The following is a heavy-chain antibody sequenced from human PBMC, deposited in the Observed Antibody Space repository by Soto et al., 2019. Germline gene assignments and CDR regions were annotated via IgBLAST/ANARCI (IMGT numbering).Heavy chain of an antibody. D-gene: IGHD6-13*01. J-gene: IGHJ5*02. CDR1: GFTFRSFT. Sequence: GGSLRLSCAASGFTFRSFTINWVRQAPGKGLEWVSTISSNSAYIYYTDALRGRFTISRDNAKNSLHLQMNSLRAEDTAVYYCTRDASRDSSARGWFDPWGPGTLVTVSS. CDR3: TRDASRDSSARGWFDP. V-gene: IGHV3-21*01. CDR2: ISSNSAYI.